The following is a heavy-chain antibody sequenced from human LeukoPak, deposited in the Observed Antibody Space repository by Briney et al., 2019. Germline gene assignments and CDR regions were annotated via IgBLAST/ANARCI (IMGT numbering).Heavy chain of an antibody. J-gene: IGHJ2*01. Sequence: GGSLRLSCAASGFTFNTYSMNWVRQAPGKGLEWVSSISSSSSYIYYADSVKGRFTISRDNAKNSLYLQMNSLRAEDTAVYYCASGGGRPHWYLDLWGRGTLVSVSS. V-gene: IGHV3-21*01. CDR3: ASGGGRPHWYLDL. CDR2: ISSSSSYI. D-gene: IGHD4-23*01. CDR1: GFTFNTYS.